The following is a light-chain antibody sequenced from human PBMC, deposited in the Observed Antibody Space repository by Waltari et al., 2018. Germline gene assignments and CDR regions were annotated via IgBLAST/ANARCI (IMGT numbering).Light chain of an antibody. J-gene: IGKJ2*01. CDR3: QQRSSWTPHT. Sequence: EIVLTQSPATLSLSPGETATLSCRASQSVGTYLAWYQQKPGQAPRLLSYDASNRATGIPDRFRGSGSGTDFTLTIGSLEPEDFAVYYCQQRSSWTPHTFGQGARLEIK. V-gene: IGKV3-11*01. CDR1: QSVGTY. CDR2: DAS.